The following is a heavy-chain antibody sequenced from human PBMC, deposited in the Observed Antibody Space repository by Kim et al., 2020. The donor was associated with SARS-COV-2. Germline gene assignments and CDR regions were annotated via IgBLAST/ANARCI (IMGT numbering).Heavy chain of an antibody. CDR3: EASDY. V-gene: IGHV3-23*01. Sequence: ISDSGFRTHYADSVKGRFTIFRDNSKSTLFLQMSSLRADDTAVYYCEASDYWGQGALVTVSS. CDR2: ISDSGFRT. J-gene: IGHJ4*02.